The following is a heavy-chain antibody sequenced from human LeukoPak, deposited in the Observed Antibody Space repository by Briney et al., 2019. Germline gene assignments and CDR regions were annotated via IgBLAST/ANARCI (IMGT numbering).Heavy chain of an antibody. D-gene: IGHD6-13*01. J-gene: IGHJ4*02. CDR2: IYYRGST. Sequence: SQTLSLTCTVSGGSINGGSYYWRWIRQPPGKGLEWIGYIYYRGSTNYNPSLKSRVTISVDTSKNQFSLKLRSVTAAGTALYFRAGSRGQQLEFDCLGEGTLVTDSP. V-gene: IGHV4-61*01. CDR3: AGSRGQQLEFDC. CDR1: GGSINGGSYY.